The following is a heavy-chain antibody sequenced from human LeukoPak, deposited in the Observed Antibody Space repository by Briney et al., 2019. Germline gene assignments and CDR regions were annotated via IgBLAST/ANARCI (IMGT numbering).Heavy chain of an antibody. Sequence: ASVKVSCKASGYTFTDYYMHWVRQAPGQGLEWMGWIVPNSGGTNSAQKFQGRVTMTRDTTISTAYMELSRLRSDDTAVYYCARGTVTYSLDYWGRGTLVTVSS. J-gene: IGHJ4*02. D-gene: IGHD4-17*01. CDR1: GYTFTDYY. CDR2: IVPNSGGT. CDR3: ARGTVTYSLDY. V-gene: IGHV1-2*02.